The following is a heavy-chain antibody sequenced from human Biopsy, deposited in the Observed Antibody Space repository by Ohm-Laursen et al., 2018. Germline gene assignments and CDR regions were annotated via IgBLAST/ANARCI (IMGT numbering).Heavy chain of an antibody. CDR2: IYYTGST. Sequence: SHTLSLTCTVSGGSISSDYWSWIRQTPGKGLEWIGYIYYTGSTNYNPSLKSRVTISVDTSKNQFSLRLNSVTAADTAVYYCARATNSTGWPYYYFWGMDVWGQGTTVTVSS. V-gene: IGHV4-59*07. D-gene: IGHD2/OR15-2a*01. J-gene: IGHJ6*02. CDR3: ARATNSTGWPYYYFWGMDV. CDR1: GGSISSDY.